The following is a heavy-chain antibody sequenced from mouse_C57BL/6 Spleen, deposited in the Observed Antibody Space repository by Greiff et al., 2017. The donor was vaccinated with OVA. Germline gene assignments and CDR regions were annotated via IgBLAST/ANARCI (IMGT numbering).Heavy chain of an antibody. V-gene: IGHV2-2*01. CDR3: ARNWGGTTWFAY. J-gene: IGHJ3*01. Sequence: VKLVESGPGLVQPSQSLSITCTVSGFSLTSYGVHWVRQSPGKGLEWLGVIWSGGSTDYNAAFISRLSISKDNSKSQVFFKMNSLQADDTAIYYCARNWGGTTWFAYWGQGTLVTVSA. D-gene: IGHD4-1*01. CDR1: GFSLTSYG. CDR2: IWSGGST.